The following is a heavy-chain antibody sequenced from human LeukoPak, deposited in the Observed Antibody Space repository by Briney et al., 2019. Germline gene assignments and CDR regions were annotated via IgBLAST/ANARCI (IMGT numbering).Heavy chain of an antibody. Sequence: ASVKVSCKASGYTFTSYGISWVRQAPGQGLEWMGWISAYNGNTNYAQKLQGRVTMTTDTSTSTAYMELRSLRSDDTAVYYCARSPIMEGYSAWFDPWGQGTLVTVSS. CDR2: ISAYNGNT. CDR3: ARSPIMEGYSAWFDP. J-gene: IGHJ5*02. CDR1: GYTFTSYG. D-gene: IGHD3-3*01. V-gene: IGHV1-18*01.